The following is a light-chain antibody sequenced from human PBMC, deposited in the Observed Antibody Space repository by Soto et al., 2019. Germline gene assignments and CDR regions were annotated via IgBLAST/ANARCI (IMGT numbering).Light chain of an antibody. Sequence: DIVMTLSPDSLAVSLGERATINCKSSQSVLYSSNNKNYLAWYQQKPGQPPKLLIYWASTRESGVPDRFSGSGSGTAFTLPISSLQAEDVAVYYCQQYYSSPLTFSGGTKVDIK. CDR3: QQYYSSPLT. CDR1: QSVLYSSNNKNY. CDR2: WAS. V-gene: IGKV4-1*01. J-gene: IGKJ4*01.